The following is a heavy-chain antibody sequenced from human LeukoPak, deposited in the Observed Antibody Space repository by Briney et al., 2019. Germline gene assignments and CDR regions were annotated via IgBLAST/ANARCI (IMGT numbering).Heavy chain of an antibody. CDR1: GFTFSTYG. CDR2: ISYDGSNK. V-gene: IGHV3-30*03. D-gene: IGHD3-9*01. Sequence: PGGSLRLSCAASGFTFSTYGMHWVRQAPGKGLEWVAVISYDGSNKYYADSVKGRFTISRDNSKNTLSLQMNSLRAVDTAVYYCARTTKEFDILTGYYFDYWGQGTLVTVSS. CDR3: ARTTKEFDILTGYYFDY. J-gene: IGHJ4*02.